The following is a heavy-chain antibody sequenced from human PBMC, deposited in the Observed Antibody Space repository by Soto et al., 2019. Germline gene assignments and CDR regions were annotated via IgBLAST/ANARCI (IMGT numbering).Heavy chain of an antibody. D-gene: IGHD5-12*01. CDR3: TRQDEDGYNKGD. Sequence: EVQLVESGGGLVQPGGSLKLSCAASGFIFSGSAIHWVRQASGQGLEWVGRIRSKANSYATAYAASVKGRFTISRDDSKNTAYLQMNSLNTEDTAVYYCTRQDEDGYNKGDWGQGTLVTVSS. CDR1: GFIFSGSA. J-gene: IGHJ4*02. V-gene: IGHV3-73*02. CDR2: IRSKANSYAT.